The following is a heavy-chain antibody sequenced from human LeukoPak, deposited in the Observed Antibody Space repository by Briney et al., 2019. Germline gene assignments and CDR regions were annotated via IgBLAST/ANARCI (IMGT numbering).Heavy chain of an antibody. CDR3: ARGLRDSSGREYFRD. J-gene: IGHJ1*01. Sequence: VASVKVSCKASGYTFTSYDINWVRQATGQGLEWMGWMNPNSGNTGYAQKFQGRVTMTRNTSISTAYMELSSLRSEDTAVYYCARGLRDSSGREYFRDWGQGTLVTVSS. V-gene: IGHV1-8*01. CDR1: GYTFTSYD. D-gene: IGHD3-22*01. CDR2: MNPNSGNT.